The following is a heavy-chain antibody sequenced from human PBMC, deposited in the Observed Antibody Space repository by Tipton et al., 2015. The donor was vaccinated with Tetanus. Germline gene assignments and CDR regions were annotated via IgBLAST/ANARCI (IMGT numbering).Heavy chain of an antibody. Sequence: TLSLTCTVSGGSISSSSYYWGWIRQPPGKGLEWIGSIYYSGSTYYNPSLKSRVTISVDTSKNQFSLKLSSVTAADTAVYYCARGLLVVVPAARGRYNWFAPWGQGTLVTVSS. V-gene: IGHV4-39*01. CDR2: IYYSGST. J-gene: IGHJ5*02. D-gene: IGHD2-2*01. CDR1: GGSISSSSYY. CDR3: ARGLLVVVPAARGRYNWFAP.